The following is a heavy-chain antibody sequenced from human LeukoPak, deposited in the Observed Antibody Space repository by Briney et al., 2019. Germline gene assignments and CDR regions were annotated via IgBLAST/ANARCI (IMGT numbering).Heavy chain of an antibody. CDR3: ARLSDLYNGTYLLDS. CDR2: GDHFGGA. D-gene: IGHD1-26*01. CDR1: GNSVTSYY. V-gene: IGHV4-59*02. Sequence: SETLSLPCTVSGNSVTSYYWSWIRQPPGKGLEWIGYGDHFGGAIYNPSLKSRVTISVDSSKNQFSLRLTSVTAADTAVYHCARLSDLYNGTYLLDSWSQATLVTVSS. J-gene: IGHJ4*02.